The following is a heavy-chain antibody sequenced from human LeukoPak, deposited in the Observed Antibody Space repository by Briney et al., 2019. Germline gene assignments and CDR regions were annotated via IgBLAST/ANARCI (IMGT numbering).Heavy chain of an antibody. CDR3: ARDRPGGGELDFDH. CDR2: IHTGGST. J-gene: IGHJ4*02. CDR1: GFSVSNNY. Sequence: GGSLRLSCAASGFSVSNNYMSWVRQAPGRGLEWVSVIHTGGSTYYADSVKGRFTISRHDSKNTLYLQMNNLRTEDTAVYYCARDRPGGGELDFDHWGQGTLVTVSS. D-gene: IGHD3-10*01. V-gene: IGHV3-53*04.